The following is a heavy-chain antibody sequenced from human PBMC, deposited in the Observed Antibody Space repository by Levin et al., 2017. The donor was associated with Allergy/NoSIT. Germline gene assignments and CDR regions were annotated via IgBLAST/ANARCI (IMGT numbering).Heavy chain of an antibody. CDR1: GLPFGTSW. D-gene: IGHD3-10*01. J-gene: IGHJ4*02. CDR2: INQDGSDK. Sequence: GESLKISCAASGLPFGTSWMSWVRQAAGKGLEWVAMINQDGSDKYYVDSVKGRFTISRGNADKSLYLQMNSLRVEDTAVYYCSRGGGSGIDYWGQGTLVSVSS. CDR3: SRGGGSGIDY. V-gene: IGHV3-7*01.